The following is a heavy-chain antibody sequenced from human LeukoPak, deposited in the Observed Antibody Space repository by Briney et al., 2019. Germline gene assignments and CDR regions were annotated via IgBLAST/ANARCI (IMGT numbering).Heavy chain of an antibody. CDR2: INPNSGGT. CDR1: VYTFTGYY. D-gene: IGHD2-2*01. CDR3: ARDPRSYGYCSSTSCPGGY. V-gene: IGHV1-2*02. Sequence: AASVKVSCKSSVYTFTGYYKHWVTQAPGQGLEWMEWINPNSGGTNYAQKFQGRVTMTRDTSISTAYMELSRLRSDDTAVYYCARDPRSYGYCSSTSCPGGYWGQGTLVTVSS. J-gene: IGHJ4*02.